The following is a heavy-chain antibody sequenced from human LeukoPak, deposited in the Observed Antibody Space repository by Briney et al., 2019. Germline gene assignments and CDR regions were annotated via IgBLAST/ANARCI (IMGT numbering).Heavy chain of an antibody. CDR3: ARVKGCEGSTVIIDY. V-gene: IGHV4-59*02. J-gene: IGHJ4*02. Sequence: SETLSLTCTVSGGSVSNYYWSWIRQSPGKGLEWIGYISHSGSVNFNPSLKSRVTMSVDTSKNQFSLKLSSVTAADTAVYYCARVKGCEGSTVIIDYWGQGTLVTVSS. CDR2: ISHSGSV. CDR1: GGSVSNYY. D-gene: IGHD3-10*01.